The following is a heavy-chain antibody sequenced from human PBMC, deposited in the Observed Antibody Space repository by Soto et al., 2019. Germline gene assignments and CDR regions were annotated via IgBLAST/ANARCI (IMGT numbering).Heavy chain of an antibody. V-gene: IGHV3-23*01. Sequence: PGGSLRLSCAASGFTFSSFAMSWVRQAPGKGLEWVSSISTTGGGTYYADSVKGRFTISRDNSNNTLYLQMNSLRAGDTAVYYCAKPGAYSSSWCLAYWGQGTLVTVSS. D-gene: IGHD6-13*01. J-gene: IGHJ4*02. CDR1: GFTFSSFA. CDR3: AKPGAYSSSWCLAY. CDR2: ISTTGGGT.